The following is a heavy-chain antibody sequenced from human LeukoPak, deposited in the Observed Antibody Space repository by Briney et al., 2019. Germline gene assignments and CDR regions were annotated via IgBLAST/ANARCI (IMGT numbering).Heavy chain of an antibody. CDR2: IYYSGST. D-gene: IGHD3-3*01. V-gene: IGHV4-59*08. Sequence: SETLSLTCTVSGGSISSYYWSWIRQPPGKGLEWIGYIYYSGSTNYNPSLKSRVTISVDTSKNQFSLKLSSVTAAATAVYYCARQRRFLALGMDVWGQGTTVTVSS. J-gene: IGHJ6*02. CDR1: GGSISSYY. CDR3: ARQRRFLALGMDV.